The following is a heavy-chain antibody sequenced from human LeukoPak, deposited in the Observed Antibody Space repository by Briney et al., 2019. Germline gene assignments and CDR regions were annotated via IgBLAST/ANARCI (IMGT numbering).Heavy chain of an antibody. V-gene: IGHV3-53*01. CDR1: GLTGSHNY. Sequence: PGGSLRLSCAASGLTGSHNYVSWVRQAPGKGLEWVSAIHTSGDTYYAASVKGRFTISRDFSKNTVFLHMNSLRAEDTAMYYCARGDDSGYYDYFDYWGQGALVTVSS. CDR3: ARGDDSGYYDYFDY. CDR2: IHTSGDT. J-gene: IGHJ4*02. D-gene: IGHD3-22*01.